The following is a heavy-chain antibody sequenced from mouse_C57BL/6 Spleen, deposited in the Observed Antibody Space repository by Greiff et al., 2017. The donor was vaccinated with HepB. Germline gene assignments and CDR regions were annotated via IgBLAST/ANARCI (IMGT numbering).Heavy chain of an antibody. CDR3: ARDSIYYYGSSYGFAY. V-gene: IGHV3-6*01. Sequence: VQLKESGPGLVKPSQSLSLTCSVTGYSITSGYYWNWIRQFPGNKLEWMGYISYDGSNNYNPSLKNRISITRDTSKNQFFLKLNSVTTEDTATYYCARDSIYYYGSSYGFAYWGQGTLVTVSA. CDR1: GYSITSGYY. CDR2: ISYDGSN. D-gene: IGHD1-1*01. J-gene: IGHJ3*01.